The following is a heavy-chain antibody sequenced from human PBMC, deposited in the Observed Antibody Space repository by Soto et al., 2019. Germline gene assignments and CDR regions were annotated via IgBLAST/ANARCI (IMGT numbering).Heavy chain of an antibody. CDR1: GFTFSRYV. CDR3: AKAILTTNGGTNFEY. J-gene: IGHJ4*02. D-gene: IGHD2-8*01. CDR2: TSDSGGRT. V-gene: IGHV3-23*01. Sequence: GGSLRLSCAASGFTFSRYVMSWVRQAPGKGLKWVSSTSDSGGRTDYADSVKGRFTVSRDNSENTLYLQMNSLRADDTAVYYCAKAILTTNGGTNFEYWGQGALVTVSS.